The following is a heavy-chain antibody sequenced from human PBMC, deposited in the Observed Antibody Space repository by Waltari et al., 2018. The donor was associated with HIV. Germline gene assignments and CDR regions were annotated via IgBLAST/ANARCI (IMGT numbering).Heavy chain of an antibody. CDR1: GGSISSSSYY. CDR2: IYYSGST. J-gene: IGHJ4*02. Sequence: QLQLQESGPGLVKPSETLSLTCTVSGGSISSSSYYWGWIRQPPGKGREWIGSIYYSGSTYYNPALKSRVTISVDTSKNQFSLKLSSVTAADTAVYYCASNAFRGVMYYWGQGTLVTVSS. D-gene: IGHD3-10*01. CDR3: ASNAFRGVMYY. V-gene: IGHV4-39*07.